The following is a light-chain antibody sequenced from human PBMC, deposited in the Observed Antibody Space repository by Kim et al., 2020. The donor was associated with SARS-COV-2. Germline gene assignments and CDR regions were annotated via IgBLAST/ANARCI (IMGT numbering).Light chain of an antibody. CDR1: QGINSY. J-gene: IGKJ4*01. Sequence: ASVGDRVTITCQASQGINSYLAWYQQKSEKAPKLLIYAASTLQGGVPSRFSGSGSGTEFTLTISSLQPEDFATYSCQQLNSYPLTFGGGTKVDIK. CDR2: AAS. V-gene: IGKV1-9*01. CDR3: QQLNSYPLT.